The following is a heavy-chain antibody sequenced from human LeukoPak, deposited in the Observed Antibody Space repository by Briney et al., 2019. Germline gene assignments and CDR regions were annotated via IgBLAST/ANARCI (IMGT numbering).Heavy chain of an antibody. CDR1: GYTFTDYH. CDR2: INPNSGDT. Sequence: ASVKVSCKASGYTFTDYHMHWVRQAPGQGLEWMGRINPNSGDTIYARNFQGRVTLTRDTSISTAFMELTRLRSHDPAVYYCAPSPSDTWPLDSWGQGTLVTVSS. V-gene: IGHV1-2*06. CDR3: APSPSDTWPLDS. D-gene: IGHD1-26*01. J-gene: IGHJ4*02.